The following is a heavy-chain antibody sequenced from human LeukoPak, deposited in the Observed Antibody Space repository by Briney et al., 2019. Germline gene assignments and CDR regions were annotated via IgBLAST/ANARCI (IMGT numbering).Heavy chain of an antibody. CDR3: ARDGSGYYTKGWFDP. J-gene: IGHJ5*02. CDR1: GYSISSGHF. Sequence: SETLSLTCTVSGYSISSGHFWGWIRQPPGKGLEWIGSIFHSGSTNYNPSLKSRVTISVDTSKNQFSLKLSSVTAADTAVYYCARDGSGYYTKGWFDPWGQGTLVTVSS. V-gene: IGHV4-38-2*02. CDR2: IFHSGST. D-gene: IGHD3-3*01.